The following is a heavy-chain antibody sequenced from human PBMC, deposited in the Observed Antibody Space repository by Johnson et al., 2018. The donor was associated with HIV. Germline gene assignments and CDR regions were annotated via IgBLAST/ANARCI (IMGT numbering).Heavy chain of an antibody. CDR3: AREVVGATRAFDI. D-gene: IGHD1-26*01. CDR1: GFTLEDYA. V-gene: IGHV3-20*04. CDR2: INGNGGST. J-gene: IGHJ3*02. Sequence: VQLMESGGGVVRPGGSLRLSCEASGFTLEDYAMSWVRQSPGKGLEWVSGINGNGGSTGYGDSVQVRFTISRNNDKNALYLQMNSLRAEETALYYCAREVVGATRAFDIWGQGTMVTVSS.